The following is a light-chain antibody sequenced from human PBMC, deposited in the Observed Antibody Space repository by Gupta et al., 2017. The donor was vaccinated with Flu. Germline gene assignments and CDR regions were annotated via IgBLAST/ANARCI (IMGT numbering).Light chain of an antibody. CDR1: EGIGR. J-gene: IGKJ4*01. V-gene: IGKV1D-12*01. Sequence: DIQMTQSPSSVSASLGDRVTITCRASEGIGRLAWYQQRAGKAPKLLIYDASRLQSGVPSRFSGSGSGTDFTLTINSLQPEDFATYCCQQANSFRTTFGRGTKVEIK. CDR3: QQANSFRTT. CDR2: DAS.